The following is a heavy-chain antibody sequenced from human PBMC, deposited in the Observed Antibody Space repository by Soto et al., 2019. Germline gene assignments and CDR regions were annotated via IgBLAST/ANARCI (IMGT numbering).Heavy chain of an antibody. CDR2: IYWDDDK. D-gene: IGHD6-13*01. CDR3: AHRPIEPAGTRGFAWFDP. V-gene: IGHV2-5*02. Sequence: QITLRESGPTLVKPTQTLTLTCTFSGFSLSSSGVGVGWIRQPPGKALEWLAFIYWDDDKRYSPSLKSRLTITKYTSKNQVVLTMTNMNPVNTATYYCAHRPIEPAGTRGFAWFDPWGQGTLVTVSS. CDR1: GFSLSSSGVG. J-gene: IGHJ5*02.